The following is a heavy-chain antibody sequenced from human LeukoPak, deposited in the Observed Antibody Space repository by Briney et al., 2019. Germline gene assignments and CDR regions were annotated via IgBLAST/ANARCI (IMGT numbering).Heavy chain of an antibody. CDR3: AKGPGDYDSSGYLGDI. CDR1: GFTFDDYA. V-gene: IGHV3-9*01. D-gene: IGHD3-22*01. CDR2: ISWNSGSI. J-gene: IGHJ3*02. Sequence: PGGSLRLSCAASGFTFDDYAMHWVRQAPGKGLEWVSGISWNSGSIGYADSVKGRFTISRDNAKNSLYLQTNSLRAEDTALYYCAKGPGDYDSSGYLGDIWGQGTMVTVSS.